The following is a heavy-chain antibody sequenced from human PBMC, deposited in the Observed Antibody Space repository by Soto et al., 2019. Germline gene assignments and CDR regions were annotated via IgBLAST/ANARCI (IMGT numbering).Heavy chain of an antibody. CDR1: GFTFSSYA. D-gene: IGHD6-19*01. Sequence: GGSLRLSCAASGFTFSSYAMHWVRQAPGKGLEYVSAISSNGGSTYYANSVKGRFTISRDNSKNTLYLQMGSLRAEDMAVYYCARQWLGSCYFDYWGQGTLVTVSS. J-gene: IGHJ4*02. CDR3: ARQWLGSCYFDY. V-gene: IGHV3-64*01. CDR2: ISSNGGST.